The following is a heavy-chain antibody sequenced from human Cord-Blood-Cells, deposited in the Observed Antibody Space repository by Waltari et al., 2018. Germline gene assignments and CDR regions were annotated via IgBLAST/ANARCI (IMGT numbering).Heavy chain of an antibody. CDR3: GRGFGYCSSTSCYYNWFDP. J-gene: IGHJ5*02. V-gene: IGHV4-30-4*01. CDR2: IYYSGST. CDR1: GGSISSGDYY. Sequence: GQLQESGPGLVKPSQTLSLTCTVSGGSISSGDYYWSWIRQPPGKGLEWIGYIYYSGSTDYNPSLKSRVTISVDTSKNQFSLKLSSVTAADKAVYYCGRGFGYCSSTSCYYNWFDPWGQGTLVTVSS. D-gene: IGHD2-2*03.